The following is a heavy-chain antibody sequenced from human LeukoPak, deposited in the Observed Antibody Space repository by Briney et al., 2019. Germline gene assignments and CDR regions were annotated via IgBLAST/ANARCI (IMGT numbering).Heavy chain of an antibody. Sequence: GGSLRLSCAASGFTFDDYTMHWVRQTPGKGLEWVSLISWDGDSTYYADSVKGRFTISRDNSKNSLYLQMDSLRTEDTAFYYCAKDLGARNYYYYYMDVWPRGTTVTISS. CDR3: AKDLGARNYYYYYMDV. J-gene: IGHJ6*03. CDR1: GFTFDDYT. CDR2: ISWDGDST. V-gene: IGHV3-43*01. D-gene: IGHD1-26*01.